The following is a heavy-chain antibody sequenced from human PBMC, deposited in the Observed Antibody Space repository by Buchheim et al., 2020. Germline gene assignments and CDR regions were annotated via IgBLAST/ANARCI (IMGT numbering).Heavy chain of an antibody. CDR1: GGSIRSYY. Sequence: QVQLQESGPGLVKPSGTLSLTCTVSGGSIRSYYWSWIRQAPGKRLEWIGFTHYSGSTIYNPSLKSRVTMSADTSKNQVSLRLTSGTGADTAVYYCAGGGGYCSSTNCYNMGWFDPWGQGTL. V-gene: IGHV4-59*01. CDR2: THYSGST. CDR3: AGGGGYCSSTNCYNMGWFDP. J-gene: IGHJ5*02. D-gene: IGHD2-2*02.